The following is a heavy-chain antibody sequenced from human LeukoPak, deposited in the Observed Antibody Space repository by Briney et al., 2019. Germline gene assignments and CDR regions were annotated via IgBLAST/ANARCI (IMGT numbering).Heavy chain of an antibody. V-gene: IGHV3-30*02. D-gene: IGHD3-22*01. Sequence: GGSLRLSCAASGFTFSSYWMTWVRQAPGKGLEWVAFIRYDGSNKYYADSVKGRFTISRDNSKNTLYLQMNSLRAEDTAVYYCAKDMWYYYDSSGYYYDYWGQGTLVTVSS. CDR1: GFTFSSYW. CDR3: AKDMWYYYDSSGYYYDY. CDR2: IRYDGSNK. J-gene: IGHJ4*02.